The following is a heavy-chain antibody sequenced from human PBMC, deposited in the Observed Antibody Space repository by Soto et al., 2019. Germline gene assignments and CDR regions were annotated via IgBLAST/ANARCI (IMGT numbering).Heavy chain of an antibody. CDR3: ARDGDGGSYWGNYYYGMDV. V-gene: IGHV1-69*06. D-gene: IGHD1-26*01. J-gene: IGHJ6*02. Sequence: ASVKVSFKASGGTFSSYAISWVRQAPGQGLQWMGGIIPIFGTANYAQKFQGRVTITADKSTRTAYMELSSLRSEDTAVYYCARDGDGGSYWGNYYYGMDVWGQGTTVTVSS. CDR2: IIPIFGTA. CDR1: GGTFSSYA.